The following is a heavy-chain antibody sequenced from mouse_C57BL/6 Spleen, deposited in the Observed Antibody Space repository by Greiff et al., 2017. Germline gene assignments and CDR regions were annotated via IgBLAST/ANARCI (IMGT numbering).Heavy chain of an antibody. CDR1: GYTFTDYN. CDR3: ARGVYDGYYVRYFDY. J-gene: IGHJ2*01. V-gene: IGHV1-18*01. CDR2: INPNNGGT. Sequence: DVQLQESGPELVKPGASVKIPCKASGYTFTDYNMDWVKQSHGKSLEWIGDINPNNGGTIYNQKFKGKATLTVDKSSSTAYMELRSLTSEDTAVYYCARGVYDGYYVRYFDYWGQGTTLTVSS. D-gene: IGHD2-3*01.